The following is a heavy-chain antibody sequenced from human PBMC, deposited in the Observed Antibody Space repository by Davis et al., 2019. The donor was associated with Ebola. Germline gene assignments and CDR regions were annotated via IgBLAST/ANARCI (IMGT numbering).Heavy chain of an antibody. D-gene: IGHD6-13*01. CDR1: GYTFTDDY. Sequence: AASVKVSCKASGYTFTDDYMHWVRQAPGQGLEWMGMINPGGGSTRYTQKLQGRVTMTRDTSTSTVYMELRSLRSDDTAVYYCARRHSSSWYNWFDPWGQGTLVTVSS. CDR3: ARRHSSSWYNWFDP. V-gene: IGHV1-46*01. J-gene: IGHJ5*02. CDR2: INPGGGST.